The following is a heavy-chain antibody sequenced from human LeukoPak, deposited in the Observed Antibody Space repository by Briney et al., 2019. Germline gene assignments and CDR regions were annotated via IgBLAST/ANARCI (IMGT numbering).Heavy chain of an antibody. CDR2: INPNSGDT. V-gene: IGHV1-2*04. D-gene: IGHD4/OR15-4a*01. Sequence: ASVKVSFTASGYTFTVYYMHWVRQAPGQGLEWMGWINPNSGDTNYAQKFQGWVTMTRDTSISTAYMELSRLRSDDTAVYYCARGGTMGDSIVYFDYWGQGTLVTVSS. CDR1: GYTFTVYY. CDR3: ARGGTMGDSIVYFDY. J-gene: IGHJ4*02.